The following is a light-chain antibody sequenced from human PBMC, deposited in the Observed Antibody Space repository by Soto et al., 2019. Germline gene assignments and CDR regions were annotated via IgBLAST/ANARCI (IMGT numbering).Light chain of an antibody. CDR1: SSNVGSNT. CDR2: SNN. CDR3: AAWDDSLNGPV. V-gene: IGLV1-44*01. J-gene: IGLJ2*01. Sequence: QSVLTQPPSASGTPGQRVTISCSGSSSNVGSNTVNWYQQHPGTAPKLLIYSNNQRPSGVPDRFSGSKSGTSASLAISGLQAEDEAEYYCAAWDDSLNGPVFGGGTKVTVL.